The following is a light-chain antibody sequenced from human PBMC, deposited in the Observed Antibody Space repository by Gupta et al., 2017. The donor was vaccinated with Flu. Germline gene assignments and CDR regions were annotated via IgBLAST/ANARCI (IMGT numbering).Light chain of an antibody. CDR3: QQYYTAPLT. Sequence: SLGARVTINVKSVQRCRSSSNSNNSLAWYQPKPGQPPKLLIYRASTWESGIPDRFSGRGSVTAFTLTISSLPAADVAVYSCQQYYTAPLTFGGGTKVEIK. CDR2: RAS. CDR1: QRCRSSSNSNNS. V-gene: IGKV4-1*01. J-gene: IGKJ4*01.